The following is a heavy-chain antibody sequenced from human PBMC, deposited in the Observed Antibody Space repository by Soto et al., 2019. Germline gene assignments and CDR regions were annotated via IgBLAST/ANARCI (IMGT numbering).Heavy chain of an antibody. J-gene: IGHJ6*02. V-gene: IGHV4-34*01. Sequence: PSETLSLTCAVYGGSFSGYYWSWIRQPPGKGLEWIGEVSHGGSTTYNPSLKSRVTISVDTSKNQFSLKLSSVTAADTAVYYCAGATSKGNDMHARGQGPTVTVPS. CDR2: VSHGGST. CDR3: AGATSKGNDMHA. D-gene: IGHD4-4*01. CDR1: GGSFSGYY.